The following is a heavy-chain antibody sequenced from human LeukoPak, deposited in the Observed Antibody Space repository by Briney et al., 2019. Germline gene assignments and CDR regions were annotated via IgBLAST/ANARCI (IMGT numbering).Heavy chain of an antibody. Sequence: SETLSLTCAVYGGSFSGYYWSWLRQPPGKGLEWIGEINHSGSTNYNPSLKSRVTISVDTSKNQFSLKLSSVTAADTAVYYCARLSGYDYYYYYYMDVWGKGTTVTISS. CDR1: GGSFSGYY. D-gene: IGHD5-12*01. J-gene: IGHJ6*03. CDR3: ARLSGYDYYYYYYMDV. V-gene: IGHV4-34*01. CDR2: INHSGST.